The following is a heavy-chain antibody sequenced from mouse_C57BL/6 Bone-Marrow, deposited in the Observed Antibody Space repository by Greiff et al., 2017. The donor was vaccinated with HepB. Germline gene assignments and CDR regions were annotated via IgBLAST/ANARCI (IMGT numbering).Heavy chain of an antibody. V-gene: IGHV1-69*01. CDR2: IDPSDSYT. J-gene: IGHJ2*01. CDR1: GYTFTSYW. CDR3: ARSYGSSYGDY. Sequence: QVQLQQPGAELVMPGASVKLSCKASGYTFTSYWMHWVKQRPGQGLEWIGEIDPSDSYTNYNQKFKGKSTLTVDKSSSTAYMQLSSLTSEDSAVYYCARSYGSSYGDYWGQGTTLTVSS. D-gene: IGHD1-1*01.